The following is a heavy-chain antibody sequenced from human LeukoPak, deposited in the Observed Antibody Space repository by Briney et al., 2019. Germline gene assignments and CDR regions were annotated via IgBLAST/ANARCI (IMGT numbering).Heavy chain of an antibody. D-gene: IGHD2-15*01. CDR1: GFTVSSYY. Sequence: PGGSLRLSCAASGFTVSSYYMSWVRQAPGKGLEWVSVIYSGGSTYYADSVKGRFTISRDNSKNTLYLQMNSLRAEGTAVYYCARDQLAAFDPWGQGTLVTVSS. CDR3: ARDQLAAFDP. J-gene: IGHJ5*02. CDR2: IYSGGST. V-gene: IGHV3-53*01.